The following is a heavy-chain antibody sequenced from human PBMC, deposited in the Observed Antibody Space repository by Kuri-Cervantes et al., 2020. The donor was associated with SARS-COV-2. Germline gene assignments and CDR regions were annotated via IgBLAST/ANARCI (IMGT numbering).Heavy chain of an antibody. V-gene: IGHV3-30*03. J-gene: IGHJ4*02. CDR2: ISYDGSKK. Sequence: LSLTCAASGFSSSDSGMYWVRQSPGKGLEWVAVISYDGSKKYYADSLKGRFTISRDNSKNKLFLQMNSLRVEDTALYYCARDGGDYWGQGTLVTVSS. CDR1: GFSSSDSG. CDR3: ARDGGDY.